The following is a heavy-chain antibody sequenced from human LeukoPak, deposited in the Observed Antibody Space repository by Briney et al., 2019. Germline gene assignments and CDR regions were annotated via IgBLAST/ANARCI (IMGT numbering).Heavy chain of an antibody. V-gene: IGHV4-38-2*02. D-gene: IGHD6-19*01. CDR3: ARVGGSGWYGGVFDY. CDR2: IYHSGST. Sequence: SETLSLTCTVSGGSISSYYWSWIRQPPGKGLEWIGSIYHSGSTYYNPSLKSRVTISVDTSKNQFSLKLSSVTAADTAVYYCARVGGSGWYGGVFDYWGQGTLVTVSS. CDR1: GGSISSYY. J-gene: IGHJ4*02.